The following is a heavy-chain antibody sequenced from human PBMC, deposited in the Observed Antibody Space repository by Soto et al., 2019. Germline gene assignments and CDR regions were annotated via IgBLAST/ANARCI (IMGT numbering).Heavy chain of an antibody. Sequence: QLQLQESGSGLVKPSQTLSLTCAVSGGSISTGAYSWSWIRQPPGNGLEWIGYIYHSGSAYYNPSLKSRVTMSVDRSKNQFSLKLSSVTAADTAVYYCTPYGDHKPSTLVDYWGQGTLVTVSS. CDR3: TPYGDHKPSTLVDY. V-gene: IGHV4-30-2*01. D-gene: IGHD2-21*02. CDR1: GGSISTGAYS. J-gene: IGHJ4*02. CDR2: IYHSGSA.